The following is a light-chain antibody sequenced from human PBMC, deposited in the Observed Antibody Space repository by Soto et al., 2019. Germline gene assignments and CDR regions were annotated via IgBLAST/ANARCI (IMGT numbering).Light chain of an antibody. CDR1: SSDVGSSNY. CDR3: SSYTTLNTVI. CDR2: DVN. Sequence: QSALTQPASVSVSPGQSITLSCTGSSSDVGSSNYVSWYQQLPGKAPKLIIFDVNNRPSGVSDRFSGSKSDNTASLTISGLQAEDEADYYCSSYTTLNTVIFGGGTKLTVL. J-gene: IGLJ2*01. V-gene: IGLV2-14*03.